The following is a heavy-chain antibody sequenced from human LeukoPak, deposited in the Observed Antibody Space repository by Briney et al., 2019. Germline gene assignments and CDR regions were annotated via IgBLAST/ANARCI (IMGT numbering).Heavy chain of an antibody. CDR2: INPNSGGT. Sequence: ASVKVSCKPSGYTFTRYYMHWVRQAPGQGLEWMGWINPNSGGTNYAQKFQGRVTMTRDTSISTAYMELSRLRSDDTAVYYCASDLYSSGWYPIPFDYWGQGTLVTVSS. D-gene: IGHD6-19*01. V-gene: IGHV1-2*02. J-gene: IGHJ4*02. CDR3: ASDLYSSGWYPIPFDY. CDR1: GYTFTRYY.